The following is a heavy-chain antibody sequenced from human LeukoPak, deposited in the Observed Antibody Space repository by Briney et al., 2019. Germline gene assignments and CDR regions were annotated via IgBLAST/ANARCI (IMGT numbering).Heavy chain of an antibody. J-gene: IGHJ5*02. CDR1: GFTFGSYG. CDR2: IRYDGSNK. D-gene: IGHD6-13*01. V-gene: IGHV3-30*02. Sequence: GGSLRLSCAASGFTFGSYGMHWVRQAPGKGLEWVAFIRYDGSNKYYSDSVKGRFTISRDNSKNTLYLQMNSLRAEDTAMYYCARGSRYISTWSRNHWYDPWGQGTLVTVSS. CDR3: ARGSRYISTWSRNHWYDP.